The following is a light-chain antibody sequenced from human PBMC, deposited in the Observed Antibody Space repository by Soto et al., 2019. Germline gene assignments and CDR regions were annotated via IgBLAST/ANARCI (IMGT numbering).Light chain of an antibody. CDR3: HQRNRCPLT. CDR1: QSVSSY. CDR2: DAS. V-gene: IGKV3-11*01. Sequence: KQFAGSVARYAVERAHLPCSASQSVSSYLDWYQQKPGQAPRLLIYDASSMPTGIPARFSGSYSGTDFTLTISSLQSEDFATYYCHQRNRCPLTFCGGTKVDIK. J-gene: IGKJ4*01.